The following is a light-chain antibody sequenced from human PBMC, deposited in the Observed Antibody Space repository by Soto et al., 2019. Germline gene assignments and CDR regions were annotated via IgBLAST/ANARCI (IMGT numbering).Light chain of an antibody. CDR2: GAS. V-gene: IGKV3D-15*01. J-gene: IGKJ4*01. Sequence: EIVMTQSPGTLSVSTGEGATLSCRASQSVDSNLAWYQQKPGQAPRLLIYGASTRPTGIPDRFSGSGSGTEFTLTISSLPSEDFAVYYCQQYDSWPLTFGGGTKVEIK. CDR1: QSVDSN. CDR3: QQYDSWPLT.